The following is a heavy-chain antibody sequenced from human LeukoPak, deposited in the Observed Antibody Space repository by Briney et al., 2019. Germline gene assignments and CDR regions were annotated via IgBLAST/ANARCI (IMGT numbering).Heavy chain of an antibody. J-gene: IGHJ4*02. D-gene: IGHD6-19*01. V-gene: IGHV4-59*08. CDR3: ARGLDSGWYYFDY. CDR2: IYYSGST. Sequence: SETLSLTCTVSGGSISSYYWSWIRQPPGKGLEWIGYIYYSGSTNYNPSLKSRVTISVDTSKNKFSLKLSSVTAADTAVYYCARGLDSGWYYFDYWGQGTLVTVSS. CDR1: GGSISSYY.